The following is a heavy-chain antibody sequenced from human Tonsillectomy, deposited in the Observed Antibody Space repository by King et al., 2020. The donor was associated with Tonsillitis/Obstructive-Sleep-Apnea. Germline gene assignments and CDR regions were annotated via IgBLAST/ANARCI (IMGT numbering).Heavy chain of an antibody. CDR2: ISSSSSYI. CDR3: ARDASYYYDSSGYYGLDAFDI. V-gene: IGHV3-21*01. Sequence: VQLVESGGGLVKPGGSLRLSCAASGFTFSSYSMNWVRQAPGKGLEWVSSISSSSSYIYYADSVKGGFTISRENAKNSLYLQMNSLGAEDTAVYYCARDASYYYDSSGYYGLDAFDIWGQGTMVTVSS. D-gene: IGHD3-22*01. CDR1: GFTFSSYS. J-gene: IGHJ3*02.